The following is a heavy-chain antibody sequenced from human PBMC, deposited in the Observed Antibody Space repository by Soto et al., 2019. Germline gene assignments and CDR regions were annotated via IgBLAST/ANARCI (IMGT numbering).Heavy chain of an antibody. CDR3: ARTPPL. Sequence: QVQLQESGPGLVKPSQTLSLTCTVSGGSISSGGYYWSWIRQHPGKGLEWIGYIYYSGSTYYIYSNTSLKSRVTISVVTSKNQFSLKLSSVTAADTAVYYCARTPPLWGQGTLVTVSS. V-gene: IGHV4-31*03. CDR2: IYYSGST. J-gene: IGHJ4*02. CDR1: GGSISSGGYY.